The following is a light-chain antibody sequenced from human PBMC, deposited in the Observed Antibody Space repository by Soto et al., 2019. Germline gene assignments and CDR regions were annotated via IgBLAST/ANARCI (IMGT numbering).Light chain of an antibody. CDR2: AAS. Sequence: DIQMTQSPSSLSASVGDRVTITCRASQGISNYLAWYQQKPGKVPKLLIYAASTLQSGVPSRFSGSGSGTDFTLTISSLQPEDVATYYCQKYNSAIGTWTFGQGTKVEIK. CDR1: QGISNY. CDR3: QKYNSAIGTWT. V-gene: IGKV1-27*01. J-gene: IGKJ1*01.